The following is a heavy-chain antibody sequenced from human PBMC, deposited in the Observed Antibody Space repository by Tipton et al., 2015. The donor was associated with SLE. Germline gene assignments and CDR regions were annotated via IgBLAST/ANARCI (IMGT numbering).Heavy chain of an antibody. CDR2: IYYSGST. J-gene: IGHJ3*02. Sequence: LRLSCTVSGGSISSSSYYWGWIRQPPGKGLEWIGNIYYSGSTYYNPSHKSRVTISVGTSKNQFSLKLNSVTAADTAVYYCARQDSTMIVVVTTRKDAFDIWGQGTMVTVSS. CDR3: ARQDSTMIVVVTTRKDAFDI. D-gene: IGHD3-22*01. V-gene: IGHV4-39*01. CDR1: GGSISSSSYY.